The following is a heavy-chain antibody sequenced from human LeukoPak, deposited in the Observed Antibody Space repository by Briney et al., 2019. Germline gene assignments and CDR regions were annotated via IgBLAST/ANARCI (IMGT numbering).Heavy chain of an antibody. Sequence: GGSLRLSCAASGFTFSSYAMSWVRQAPGKGLEWVSGISGSGGSTYYADSVKGRFTISRDNSKNTLYLQMNSLRAEDTAVYYCAKDPKYYYDSSGYSYYFDYWGQGTLVTVSS. D-gene: IGHD3-22*01. J-gene: IGHJ4*02. CDR3: AKDPKYYYDSSGYSYYFDY. CDR2: ISGSGGST. CDR1: GFTFSSYA. V-gene: IGHV3-23*01.